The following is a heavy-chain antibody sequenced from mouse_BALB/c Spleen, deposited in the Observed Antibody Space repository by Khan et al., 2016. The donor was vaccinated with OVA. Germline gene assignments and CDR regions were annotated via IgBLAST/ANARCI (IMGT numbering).Heavy chain of an antibody. CDR3: ARGNYYGYYFDY. CDR2: LSYSGGT. Sequence: EVELVESGPGLVKPSQSLSLTCTVTGYSITSGYAWNWIRQFPGNKLEWMGYLSYSGGTSYNPSLKSRISITRDTSKNQFFLQLNSVTTEDTATYYCARGNYYGYYFDYWGQGTTLTVSS. CDR1: GYSITSGYA. V-gene: IGHV3-2*02. J-gene: IGHJ2*01. D-gene: IGHD1-1*01.